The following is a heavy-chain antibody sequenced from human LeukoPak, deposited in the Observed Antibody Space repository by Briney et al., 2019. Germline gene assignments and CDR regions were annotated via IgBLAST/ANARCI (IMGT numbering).Heavy chain of an antibody. CDR1: GGSISSYY. CDR2: IYYSGST. J-gene: IGHJ4*02. V-gene: IGHV4-59*01. Sequence: PSETLSLTCTVSGGSISSYYWSWDRQPPGKGLEWIGYIYYSGSTNYNPSLKSRVTMSVDTSKNQFSLKLSSVTAADTAVYYCVRGGIVGTTARIPLFDYWGQGTLVTVSS. D-gene: IGHD1-26*01. CDR3: VRGGIVGTTARIPLFDY.